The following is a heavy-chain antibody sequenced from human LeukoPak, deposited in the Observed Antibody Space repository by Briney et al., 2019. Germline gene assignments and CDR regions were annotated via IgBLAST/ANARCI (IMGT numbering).Heavy chain of an antibody. Sequence: PGGSLRLSCAVSGFTVSSNYMSWVRQAPGKGLEWVSVIYSDGSTYYADSVKGRFTISRDNSKNTLYLQMNSLRAEDTAVYYCARSLLGYSYVLDYWGQGTLVTVSS. J-gene: IGHJ4*02. CDR1: GFTVSSNY. CDR3: ARSLLGYSYVLDY. D-gene: IGHD5-18*01. V-gene: IGHV3-66*01. CDR2: IYSDGST.